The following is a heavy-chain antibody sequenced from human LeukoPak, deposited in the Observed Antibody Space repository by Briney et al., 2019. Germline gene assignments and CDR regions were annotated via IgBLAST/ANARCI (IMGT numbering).Heavy chain of an antibody. CDR3: ATLGGEQLAFFDY. CDR2: INPSGGST. J-gene: IGHJ4*02. V-gene: IGHV1-46*01. Sequence: ASVKVSCKASGYTFTSYYMHWVRQAPGQGLEWMGVINPSGGSTSYAQKFQGRVTMTRDTSTSTVYMELSSLRSEDTAVYYCATLGGEQLAFFDYWGQGTLVTVSS. CDR1: GYTFTSYY. D-gene: IGHD6-6*01.